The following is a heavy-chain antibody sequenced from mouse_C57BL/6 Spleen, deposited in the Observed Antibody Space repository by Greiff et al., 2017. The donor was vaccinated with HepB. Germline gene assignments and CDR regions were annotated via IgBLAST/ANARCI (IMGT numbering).Heavy chain of an antibody. CDR2: IDPSDSYT. CDR3: ARSGTTVVATGDAMDY. Sequence: VQLQQPGAELVKPGASVKLSCKASGYTFTSYWMQWVKQRPGQGLEWIGEIDPSDSYTNYNQKFKGKATLTVDTSSSTAYMQLSSLTSEDSAVYYCARSGTTVVATGDAMDYWGQGTSVTVSS. V-gene: IGHV1-50*01. CDR1: GYTFTSYW. D-gene: IGHD1-1*01. J-gene: IGHJ4*01.